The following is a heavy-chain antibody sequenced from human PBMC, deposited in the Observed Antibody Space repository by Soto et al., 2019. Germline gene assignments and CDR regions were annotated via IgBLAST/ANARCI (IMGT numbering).Heavy chain of an antibody. V-gene: IGHV6-1*01. J-gene: IGHJ5*01. Sequence: LSLTCAISGDSVSSKSAAWNWIRQSPSRGLEWLGRTYYRSKWSTDYAVSVKSRITINPDTSKNQFSLQLNSVTPEDTAVYYCTRALSGSYDSWGQGTLVTVSS. CDR1: GDSVSSKSAA. D-gene: IGHD1-26*01. CDR2: TYYRSKWST. CDR3: TRALSGSYDS.